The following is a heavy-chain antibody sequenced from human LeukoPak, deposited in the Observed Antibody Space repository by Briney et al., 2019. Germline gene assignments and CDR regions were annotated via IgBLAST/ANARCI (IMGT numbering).Heavy chain of an antibody. J-gene: IGHJ4*02. V-gene: IGHV1-8*01. Sequence: ASVKVSCEASGYTFTTYDINWVRQATGQGLEWMGWMNPNSGNMGYAQKFQGRVTMTRNTSISTAYMELSSLTSEDTAVYYCARETTVVPYYFDYWGQGTLVTVSS. CDR2: MNPNSGNM. CDR1: GYTFTTYD. D-gene: IGHD4-23*01. CDR3: ARETTVVPYYFDY.